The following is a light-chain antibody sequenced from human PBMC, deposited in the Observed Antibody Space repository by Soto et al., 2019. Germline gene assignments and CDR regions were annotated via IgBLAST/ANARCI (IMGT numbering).Light chain of an antibody. CDR2: GVS. CDR3: QQYGRLPFT. J-gene: IGKJ3*01. V-gene: IGKV3-20*01. CDR1: QSVSTGL. Sequence: EIVLTQSPGTLSLSPGERGTLSCRASQSVSTGLIGWYQQKYGQAPRLLMYGVSSRAAGIPVTFSGSGSGPDFTLTISSLEPEDFSVYYCQQYGRLPFTFGPGTKVDIK.